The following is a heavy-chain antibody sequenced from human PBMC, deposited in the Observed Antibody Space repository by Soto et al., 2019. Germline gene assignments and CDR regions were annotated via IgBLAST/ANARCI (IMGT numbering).Heavy chain of an antibody. Sequence: EVQLVESGGGLVQPGGSLRLSCAASGFTVSSNYMSWVRQAPGKGLEWVSVIYSGGSTYYADSVKGRFTISRNNSKNTLYLQMHSLRAEDTAVYYCARGPDTYDVWSGYSYYYYYMDVWGKGTTVTVSS. CDR1: GFTVSSNY. CDR3: ARGPDTYDVWSGYSYYYYYMDV. J-gene: IGHJ6*03. D-gene: IGHD3-3*01. V-gene: IGHV3-53*04. CDR2: IYSGGST.